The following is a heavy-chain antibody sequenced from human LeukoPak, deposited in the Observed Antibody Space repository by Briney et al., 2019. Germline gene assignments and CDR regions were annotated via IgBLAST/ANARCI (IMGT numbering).Heavy chain of an antibody. J-gene: IGHJ4*02. CDR2: IYGSGGST. CDR3: AKDLAW. CDR1: GFTYSSYA. Sequence: GGSLRLSCAASGFTYSSYAISWVRQALGKGLEWVSPIYGSGGSTYYAHSEKGRFTISRDNAKKTLYMQMNSLRAEDTAVYYCAKDLAWWGQGTMVTVCS. V-gene: IGHV3-23*01.